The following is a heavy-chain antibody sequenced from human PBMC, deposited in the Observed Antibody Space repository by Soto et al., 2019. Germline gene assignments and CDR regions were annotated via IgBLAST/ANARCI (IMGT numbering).Heavy chain of an antibody. CDR2: IDYRGST. V-gene: IGHV4-39*02. CDR1: GDSITKSGHY. Sequence: PSETLSLTCTVSGDSITKSGHYWGWIRQPPGKGLEWIGGIDYRGSTLYNPSLRSRITMSIDTSKKFFSLKLTSVSAAHTALYYCTRLVTPYDTPGTNWFGPWGQGTLVTVSS. D-gene: IGHD1-1*01. J-gene: IGHJ5*02. CDR3: TRLVTPYDTPGTNWFGP.